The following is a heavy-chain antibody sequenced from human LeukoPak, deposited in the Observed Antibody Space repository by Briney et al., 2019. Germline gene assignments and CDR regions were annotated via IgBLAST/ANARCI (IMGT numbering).Heavy chain of an antibody. CDR3: ARPIAAATYEYNWFDP. J-gene: IGHJ5*02. CDR1: GDSMNSYY. D-gene: IGHD6-13*01. V-gene: IGHV4-59*12. Sequence: SETLSLTCTVSGDSMNSYYWSWVRQPPGKGLEWIGYIYYIGSTNYDPSLKSRVTISVDTSKNQFSLKLSSVTAADTAVYYCARPIAAATYEYNWFDPWGQGTLVTVSS. CDR2: IYYIGST.